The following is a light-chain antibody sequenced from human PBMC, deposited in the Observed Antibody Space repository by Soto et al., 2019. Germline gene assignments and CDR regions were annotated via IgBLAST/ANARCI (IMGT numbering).Light chain of an antibody. CDR3: QQYNNWPRT. Sequence: EIVMTQSPGTLSVSRGERATLSCMAIQSVSRNLSWYQQKPGQAPRLLIYGASTRATGIPARFSGSGSGTEFTLTISSLQSEDFEVYYCQQYNNWPRTFGQGTKVDIK. CDR1: QSVSRN. J-gene: IGKJ1*01. V-gene: IGKV3-15*01. CDR2: GAS.